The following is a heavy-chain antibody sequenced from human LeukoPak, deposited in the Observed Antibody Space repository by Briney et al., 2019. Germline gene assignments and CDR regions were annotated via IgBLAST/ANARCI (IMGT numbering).Heavy chain of an antibody. D-gene: IGHD3-22*01. J-gene: IGHJ4*02. V-gene: IGHV3-15*07. CDR1: GFTFSNAW. CDR3: STTYYYDSSEGY. CDR2: IKSKTDGGTT. Sequence: PGGSLRLSCAASGFTFSNAWMNWVRQAPGKGLEWVGRIKSKTDGGTTDYAAPVKGRFTISRDDSKNTLYLQMNSLKTEDSAVYYCSTTYYYDSSEGYWGQGTLVTVSS.